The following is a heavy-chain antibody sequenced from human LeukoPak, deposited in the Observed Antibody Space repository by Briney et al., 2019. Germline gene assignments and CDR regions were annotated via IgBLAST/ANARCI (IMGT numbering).Heavy chain of an antibody. CDR1: GGSISSYY. Sequence: KPSETLSLTCTVSGGSISSYYWSWIRQTPGKGLEWIGYIYYSGSTNYNPSLKSRVTISVDTSKNQFSLKLSSMTAADTAVYYCARIGSGSYLTLDYWGQGTLVTVSS. V-gene: IGHV4-59*01. CDR3: ARIGSGSYLTLDY. CDR2: IYYSGST. D-gene: IGHD1-26*01. J-gene: IGHJ4*02.